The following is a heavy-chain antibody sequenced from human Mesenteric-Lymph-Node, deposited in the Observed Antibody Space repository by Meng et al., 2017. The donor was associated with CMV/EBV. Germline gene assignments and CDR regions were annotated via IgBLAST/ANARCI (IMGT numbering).Heavy chain of an antibody. J-gene: IGHJ4*02. V-gene: IGHV2-5*02. CDR1: LSTGGGG. CDR3: AHSPPPYCSSTSCYWNFDY. Sequence: LSTGGGGVGWIRQPPGKALGWLALIYWDDDKRYSPSLKSRLAITKDTSKNQVVLTMTNMDPVDTATYYGAHSPPPYCSSTSCYWNFDYWGQGTLVTVSS. D-gene: IGHD2-2*01. CDR2: IYWDDDK.